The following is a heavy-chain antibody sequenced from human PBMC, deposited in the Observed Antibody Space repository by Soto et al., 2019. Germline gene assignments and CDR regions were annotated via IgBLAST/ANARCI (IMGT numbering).Heavy chain of an antibody. J-gene: IGHJ5*02. D-gene: IGHD6-19*01. CDR3: ARGNGQWLTMEDWFDP. CDR1: GYTFTSYG. CDR2: ISAYNGNT. V-gene: IGHV1-18*01. Sequence: SVKVSCKASGYTFTSYGISWVRQAPGQGLEWMGWISAYNGNTNYAQKLQGRVTMTTDTSTSTAYMELRSLRSDDTAVYYCARGNGQWLTMEDWFDPWGQGTLVTVSS.